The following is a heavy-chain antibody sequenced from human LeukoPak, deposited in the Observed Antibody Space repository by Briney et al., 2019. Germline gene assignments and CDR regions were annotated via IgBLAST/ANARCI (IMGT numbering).Heavy chain of an antibody. V-gene: IGHV4-4*08. CDR3: ARRNDFDI. Sequence: PSETLSLTCTVSGGSINNYYWSWIRQPPGKGLEWIGYIYSNEATEYRPSLRSRVTISADTSKNQFSLKLASVTAADTAIYYCARRNDFDIWGQGTMVTVSS. CDR2: IYSNEAT. J-gene: IGHJ3*02. CDR1: GGSINNYY.